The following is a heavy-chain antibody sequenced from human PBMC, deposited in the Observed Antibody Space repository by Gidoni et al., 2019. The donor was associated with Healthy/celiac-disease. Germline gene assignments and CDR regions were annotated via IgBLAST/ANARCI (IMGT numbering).Heavy chain of an antibody. Sequence: QVQLQQWGAGLLKPSETLSLTCAVYGGSFSGYYLSWIRQPPGKGLEWIGEINHSGSTNYNPSLKSRVTISVDTSKNQFSLKLSSVTAADTAVYYCARGGYYDFWSGYSPIGYYYYYMDVWGKGTTVTVSS. J-gene: IGHJ6*03. CDR2: INHSGST. CDR1: GGSFSGYY. CDR3: ARGGYYDFWSGYSPIGYYYYYMDV. D-gene: IGHD3-3*01. V-gene: IGHV4-34*01.